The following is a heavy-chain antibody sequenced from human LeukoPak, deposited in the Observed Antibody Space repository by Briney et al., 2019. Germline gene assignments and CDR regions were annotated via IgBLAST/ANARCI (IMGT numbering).Heavy chain of an antibody. CDR1: GGSIIINDYY. CDR2: IYFSGST. D-gene: IGHD1-7*01. J-gene: IGHJ5*02. CDR3: ARSFGLELHPHWFDP. Sequence: PSETLSVTCTVSGGSIIINDYYWGWIRQPPGKGLEWIGSIYFSGSTYYNASLKSRVTISVDKSKNQFSLNLTSVTAADTAVYYCARSFGLELHPHWFDPWGQGTLVTVSS. V-gene: IGHV4-39*07.